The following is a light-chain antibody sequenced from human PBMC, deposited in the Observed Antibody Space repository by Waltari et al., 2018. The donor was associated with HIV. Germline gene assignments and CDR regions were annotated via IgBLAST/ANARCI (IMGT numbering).Light chain of an antibody. CDR2: DVT. J-gene: IGLJ2*01. Sequence: QSALAQPPSASGSAGQSVTISCTGTSSDVGAYNYVSWYQQHPGKSPKLICYDVTKRPSGVLDRFSGSKSGNTASLTVSGLQGEDEADYYCSSYADSDTPVVFGGGTKLTVL. CDR1: SSDVGAYNY. CDR3: SSYADSDTPVV. V-gene: IGLV2-8*01.